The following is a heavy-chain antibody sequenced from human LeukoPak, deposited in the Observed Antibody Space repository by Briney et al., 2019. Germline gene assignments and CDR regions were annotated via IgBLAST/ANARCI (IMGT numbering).Heavy chain of an antibody. Sequence: GESLKISCKGSGYSFTSYWIGWVRQMPGQGLEWMGIIYLGDSDTRYSPSFQGQVTISADRSITTAYLQWSSLKASDTAMYYCARHHDNGSGPLDAFDIWGQGTMVTVSS. J-gene: IGHJ3*02. D-gene: IGHD1-26*01. V-gene: IGHV5-51*01. CDR3: ARHHDNGSGPLDAFDI. CDR2: IYLGDSDT. CDR1: GYSFTSYW.